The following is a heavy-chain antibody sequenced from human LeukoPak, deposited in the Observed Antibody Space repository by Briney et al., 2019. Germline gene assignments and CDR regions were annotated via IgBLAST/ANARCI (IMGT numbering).Heavy chain of an antibody. CDR1: GGSISSYY. J-gene: IGHJ3*02. CDR3: ARETEGYSSSFSEMYAFDI. Sequence: SETLSLTCTVSGGSISSYYWSWIRQPPGKGLEWIGYIYYSGSTNYNPSLKSRVTISVDTSKNQFSLKLSSVTAADTAVYYCARETEGYSSSFSEMYAFDIWGQGTMVTVSS. D-gene: IGHD6-13*01. CDR2: IYYSGST. V-gene: IGHV4-59*01.